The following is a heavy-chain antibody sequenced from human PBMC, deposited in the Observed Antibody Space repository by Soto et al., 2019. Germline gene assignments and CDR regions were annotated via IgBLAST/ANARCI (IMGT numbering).Heavy chain of an antibody. CDR3: ARVTRDGYNKNAFDI. CDR2: IIPIFGTA. D-gene: IGHD5-12*01. CDR1: GGTFSSYA. V-gene: IGHV1-69*13. J-gene: IGHJ3*02. Sequence: GASVKVSCKASGGTFSSYAISWVRQAPGQGLEWMGGIIPIFGTANYAQKFQGRVTITADESTSTAYMELSSLRSEDTAVYYCARVTRDGYNKNAFDIWGQGTMVTVSS.